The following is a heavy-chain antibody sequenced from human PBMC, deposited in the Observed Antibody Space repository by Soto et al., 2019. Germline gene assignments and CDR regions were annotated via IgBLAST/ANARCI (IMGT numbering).Heavy chain of an antibody. CDR1: GFTFSRYG. J-gene: IGHJ4*02. D-gene: IGHD3-10*01. CDR3: AKGIWFGELLSPQFDY. V-gene: IGHV3-30*18. CDR2: ISYDGSNK. Sequence: QVQLVESGGGVVQPGRSLRLSCAASGFTFSRYGMHWVRQAPGKGLEWVAVISYDGSNKYYADSVKGRFTISRDNSKNTLYLQMNSLRAEDTAVYYCAKGIWFGELLSPQFDYWGQGTLVTVSS.